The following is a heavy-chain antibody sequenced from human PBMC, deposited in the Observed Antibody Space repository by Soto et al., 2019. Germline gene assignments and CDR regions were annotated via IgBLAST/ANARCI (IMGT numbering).Heavy chain of an antibody. CDR1: GFRFSDYY. CDR2: TRNKANSYAA. J-gene: IGHJ4*02. Sequence: EVHLVESGGGLVQPGGSLRLSCAASGFRFSDYYMDWVRQLPGMGLVWVGRTRNKANSYAAEYAPSVRGRFTISRHESEDSMFLQLNSLKTEDTAVYYCARDTGGSYDFWGQGALVTVSS. CDR3: ARDTGGSYDF. D-gene: IGHD1-26*01. V-gene: IGHV3-72*01.